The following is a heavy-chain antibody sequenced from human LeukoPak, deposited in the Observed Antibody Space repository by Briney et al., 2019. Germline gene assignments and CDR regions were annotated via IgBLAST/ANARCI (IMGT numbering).Heavy chain of an antibody. D-gene: IGHD2-15*01. Sequence: GGSLRLSCAASGFSFSSYSMNWVRQAPGKGLEWVSSISSSSSYIYYADSVKGRFTISRDNAKNSLYLQMNSLRAEDTAVYDCAREDVVVAAMLYYYYGMDVWGQGTTVTVSS. CDR2: ISSSSSYI. J-gene: IGHJ6*02. CDR3: AREDVVVAAMLYYYYGMDV. V-gene: IGHV3-21*01. CDR1: GFSFSSYS.